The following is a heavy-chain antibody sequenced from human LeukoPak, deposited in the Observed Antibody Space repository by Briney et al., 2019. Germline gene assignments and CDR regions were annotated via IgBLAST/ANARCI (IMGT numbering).Heavy chain of an antibody. J-gene: IGHJ4*02. Sequence: GGSLRLSCAASGFTFSSYGMHWVRQAPGKGLEWVAVMWYDGSNKYYADSVKGRFSISRDNSKNTLHLQMNSLRAEDTAVYYCARTYGSGSFWGQGTLVTVSS. CDR1: GFTFSSYG. CDR3: ARTYGSGSF. D-gene: IGHD3-10*01. CDR2: MWYDGSNK. V-gene: IGHV3-33*01.